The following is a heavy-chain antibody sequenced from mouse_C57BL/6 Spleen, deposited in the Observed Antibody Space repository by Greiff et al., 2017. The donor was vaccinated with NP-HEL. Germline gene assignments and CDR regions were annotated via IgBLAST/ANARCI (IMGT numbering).Heavy chain of an antibody. CDR2: INYDGSST. Sequence: EVKLQESEGGLVQPGSSMKLSCTASGFTFSDYYMAWVRQVPEKGLEWVANINYDGSSTYYLDSLKSRFIISRDNAKNILYLQMSSLKSEDTATYYCARFYYYGTGYAMDYWGQGTSVTVSS. CDR3: ARFYYYGTGYAMDY. J-gene: IGHJ4*01. D-gene: IGHD1-1*01. CDR1: GFTFSDYY. V-gene: IGHV5-16*01.